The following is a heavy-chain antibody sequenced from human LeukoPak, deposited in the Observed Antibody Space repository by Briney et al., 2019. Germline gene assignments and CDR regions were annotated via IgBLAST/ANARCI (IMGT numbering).Heavy chain of an antibody. CDR2: IKEEGREK. CDR3: AGEEVAG. CDR1: GFTFSSYW. Sequence: RGGSLRLSCAASGFTFSSYWMSWVRQAPGKGLEWVANIKEEGREKNYVDSVQGRFTISRDNAKNSLYLQMTSLRAEDTAVYYCAGEEVAGGGQGTLFTVSS. D-gene: IGHD6-19*01. J-gene: IGHJ4*02. V-gene: IGHV3-7*01.